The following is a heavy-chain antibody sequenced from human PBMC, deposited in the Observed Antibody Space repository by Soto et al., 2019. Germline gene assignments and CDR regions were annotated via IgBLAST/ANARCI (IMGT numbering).Heavy chain of an antibody. D-gene: IGHD3-16*01. J-gene: IGHJ3*01. Sequence: GGSLRLSCAGSGFTFNRNAMSWVRQAPGKGLEWVSGITGNSAFTYYADSVKGRVTISRDNSKNTLYLQINTLRVEDTAVYYCAKNRDYDYDAFDVWGQGTVVTVSS. CDR2: ITGNSAFT. V-gene: IGHV3-23*01. CDR3: AKNRDYDYDAFDV. CDR1: GFTFNRNA.